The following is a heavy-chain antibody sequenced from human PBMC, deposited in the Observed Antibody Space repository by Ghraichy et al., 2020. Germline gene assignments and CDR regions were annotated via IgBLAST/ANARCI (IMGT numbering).Heavy chain of an antibody. CDR1: GFTVSSNY. CDR3: ARDSGSYYDF. CDR2: LYSGGTT. J-gene: IGHJ4*03. Sequence: GGSLRLSCAASGFTVSSNYMSWVRQAPGKGLEWVSLLYSGGTTYYADSVKGRFTISRDNSKNTLYLQMNSLRAEDTATYYCARDSGSYYDFWGQGTLVTVSS. D-gene: IGHD1-26*01. V-gene: IGHV3-53*01.